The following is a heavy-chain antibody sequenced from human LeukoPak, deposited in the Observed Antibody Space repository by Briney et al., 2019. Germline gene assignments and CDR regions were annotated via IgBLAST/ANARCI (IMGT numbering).Heavy chain of an antibody. CDR3: ARDLTQWLTRGHYYYYMDV. V-gene: IGHV3-48*01. CDR2: ISTSSSTI. J-gene: IGHJ6*03. CDR1: GFTFSNYF. D-gene: IGHD6-19*01. Sequence: GGSLRLSCAASGFTFSNYFMNWARQAPGKGLEWVSYISTSSSTIYYADSVKGRFTISRDNAKNSLYLQMNSLRAEDTAVYYCARDLTQWLTRGHYYYYMDVWGKGTTVTVSS.